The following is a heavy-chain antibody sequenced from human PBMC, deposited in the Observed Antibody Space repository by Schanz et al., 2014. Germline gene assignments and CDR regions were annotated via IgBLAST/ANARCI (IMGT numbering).Heavy chain of an antibody. D-gene: IGHD2-15*01. Sequence: AASVFTFISYAMRWVRQAPWKGLEWVSVLSGSGDSTDYADSVKGRFTISRDNSKNALYLQMIRLREEHTAVYACPKVSSFPTLRRRDFVPRCNGIVMDV. CDR2: LSGSGDST. J-gene: IGHJ6*03. CDR1: VFTFISYA. V-gene: IGHV3-23*01. CDR3: PKVSSFPTLRRRDFVPRCNGIVMDV.